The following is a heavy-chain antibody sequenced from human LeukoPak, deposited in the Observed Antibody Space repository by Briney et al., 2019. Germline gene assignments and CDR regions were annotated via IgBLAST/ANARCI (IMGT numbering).Heavy chain of an antibody. V-gene: IGHV3-30*04. CDR1: GFTFSTYA. CDR2: ISYDGSNK. J-gene: IGHJ4*02. CDR3: GNSGSYYPVDY. D-gene: IGHD1-26*01. Sequence: GSLRLSCAASGFTFSTYAMHWVRQAPGKGLEWVAVISYDGSNKYYADSVKGRFTISRDNSKNTLYLQMNSLRAENTAVYYCGNSGSYYPVDYWGQGTLVTVSS.